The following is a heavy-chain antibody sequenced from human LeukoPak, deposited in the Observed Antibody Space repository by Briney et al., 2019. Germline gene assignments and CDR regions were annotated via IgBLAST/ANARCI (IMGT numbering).Heavy chain of an antibody. CDR2: IYYSGST. Sequence: SETLSLTCTLSGGSISSYYWRWIRQPPGKGLKWIGYIYYSGSTNYNPSLKSRVTISVDTSKNQFSLKLSSVTAADTAVYYCARDRGYCSGSNCYMVFDYWGQGTLVTVSS. D-gene: IGHD2-15*01. CDR3: ARDRGYCSGSNCYMVFDY. J-gene: IGHJ4*02. V-gene: IGHV4-59*01. CDR1: GGSISSYY.